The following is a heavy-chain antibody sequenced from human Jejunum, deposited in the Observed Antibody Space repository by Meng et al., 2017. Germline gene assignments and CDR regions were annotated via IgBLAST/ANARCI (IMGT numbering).Heavy chain of an antibody. Sequence: GESLKISCAASGFTVSNNYMNWVRQAPGKGLEWVSIIYSSGSTCYADSVKGRFTISRDTSKDTLFLQMNSLRVEDTAMYYCVRDEGGTTGTDYWGQGTLVTVSS. CDR3: VRDEGGTTGTDY. CDR1: GFTVSNNY. CDR2: IYSSGST. V-gene: IGHV3-66*03. D-gene: IGHD1-1*01. J-gene: IGHJ4*02.